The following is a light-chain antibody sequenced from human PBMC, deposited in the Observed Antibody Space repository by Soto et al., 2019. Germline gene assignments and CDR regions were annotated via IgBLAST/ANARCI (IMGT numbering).Light chain of an antibody. Sequence: EIVMMQSPATLSVSPGESVTLSCRASQLFSSNLAWYQQKPGQAPRLLIYGASTRATGIPARFSGSGSGTEFTLTISSLQSEDFALYYCQQRNTWPPITFGQGTRLEIK. CDR3: QQRNTWPPIT. J-gene: IGKJ5*01. V-gene: IGKV3-15*01. CDR2: GAS. CDR1: QLFSSN.